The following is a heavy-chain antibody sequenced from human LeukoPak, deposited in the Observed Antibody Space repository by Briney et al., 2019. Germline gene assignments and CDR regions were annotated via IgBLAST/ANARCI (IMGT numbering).Heavy chain of an antibody. CDR2: IRQDGHEN. CDR1: GFTFSQYW. CDR3: ARWVGYCSSTSCPENGMDF. V-gene: IGHV3-7*01. D-gene: IGHD2-2*01. J-gene: IGHJ6*02. Sequence: GGSLRLSCAASGFTFSQYWMSWVRQAPGKGLEWVANIRQDGHENYYADSVKGRFTISRDNAKNSLYLQMNSLRAEDTAVYYCARWVGYCSSTSCPENGMDFWGQGTTVTVSS.